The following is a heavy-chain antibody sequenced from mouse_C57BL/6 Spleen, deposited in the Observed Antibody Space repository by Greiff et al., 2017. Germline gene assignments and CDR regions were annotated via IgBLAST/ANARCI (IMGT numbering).Heavy chain of an antibody. V-gene: IGHV5-12*01. J-gene: IGHJ4*01. Sequence: EVNVVESGGGLVQPGGSLKLSCAASGFTFSDYYMYWVRQTPEKRLEWVAYISNGGGSTYYPDTVKGRFTISRDNAKNTLYLQMSRLKSEDTAMYYCARLYYGSSYVHYYAMDYWGQGTSVTVSS. CDR1: GFTFSDYY. CDR2: ISNGGGST. D-gene: IGHD1-1*01. CDR3: ARLYYGSSYVHYYAMDY.